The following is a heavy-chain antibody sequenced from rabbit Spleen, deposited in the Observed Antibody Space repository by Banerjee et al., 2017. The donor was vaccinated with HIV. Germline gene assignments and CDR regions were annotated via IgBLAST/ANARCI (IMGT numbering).Heavy chain of an antibody. D-gene: IGHD6-1*01. V-gene: IGHV1S40*01. CDR2: ISADSSGST. CDR1: GFSFSSSYN. CDR3: ARDIYGYDGYAFNL. Sequence: QSLEESGGDLVKPGASLTLTCTASGFSFSSSYNMCWVRQAPGKGLEWIACISADSSGSTYYASWAKGRFTISKTSSTTVTLQMTSLTAADTATYFCARDIYGYDGYAFNLWGQGTLVTVS. J-gene: IGHJ4*01.